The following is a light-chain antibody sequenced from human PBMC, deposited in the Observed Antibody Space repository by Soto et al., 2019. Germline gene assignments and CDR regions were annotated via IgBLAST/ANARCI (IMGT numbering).Light chain of an antibody. CDR3: MQGTHRPIT. J-gene: IGKJ5*01. CDR2: KVS. Sequence: VMTQTPLSSPVTLGKAASIYCRSSQSLIHSDGIAYFSWFQQRPGRSPRRLIYKVSNRESRVPASFSGSGSGTDFALKISRVEAEDVGVYYCMQGTHRPITFGQGTRLEIK. V-gene: IGKV2-30*02. CDR1: QSLIHSDGIAY.